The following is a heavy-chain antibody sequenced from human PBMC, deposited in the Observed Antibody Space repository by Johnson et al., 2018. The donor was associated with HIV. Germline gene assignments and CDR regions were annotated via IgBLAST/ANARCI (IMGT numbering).Heavy chain of an antibody. CDR1: GFTFSNYG. Sequence: VQVVESGGGVVQPGRSLRLSCSASGFTFSNYGMQWVRQAPGKGLEWVAVISYDGSNKYSADSVKGRFTISRANSKNMLFLQMNSLRAEDTAMFYCAKYNWKQDAFDIWGQGTMVTVSS. D-gene: IGHD1-20*01. CDR3: AKYNWKQDAFDI. V-gene: IGHV3-30*18. CDR2: ISYDGSNK. J-gene: IGHJ3*02.